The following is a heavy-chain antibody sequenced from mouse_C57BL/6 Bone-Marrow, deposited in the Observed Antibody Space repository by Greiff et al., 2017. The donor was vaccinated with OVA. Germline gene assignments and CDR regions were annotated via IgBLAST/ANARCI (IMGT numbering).Heavy chain of an antibody. CDR2: IYPRDGSN. J-gene: IGHJ2*01. D-gene: IGHD1-1*01. CDR1: GYTFTSYD. Sequence: QVQLQQSGPELVKPGASVKLSCKASGYTFTSYDINWVKQRPGQGLEWIGWIYPRDGSNKYNEKFKGKATLTVDTSSSTAYMELHSLTSEDSAVYFCSRSFITTVVATRYFDYWGQGTTLTVSS. V-gene: IGHV1-85*01. CDR3: SRSFITTVVATRYFDY.